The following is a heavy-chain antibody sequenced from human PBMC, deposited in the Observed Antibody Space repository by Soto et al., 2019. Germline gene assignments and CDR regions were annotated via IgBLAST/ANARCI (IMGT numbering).Heavy chain of an antibody. Sequence: EVQLVESGGGLVKPGGSLRLSCAASGFTFSSYSMNWVRQAPGKGLEWVSSISSSSSYIYYAYSVKGRFTISIYNFKNSLYLQMNSLRAEDTAVYYGAKCHDYGDYYDYWGQGTLFTVSS. D-gene: IGHD4-17*01. CDR3: AKCHDYGDYYDY. CDR1: GFTFSSYS. CDR2: ISSSSSYI. J-gene: IGHJ4*02. V-gene: IGHV3-21*01.